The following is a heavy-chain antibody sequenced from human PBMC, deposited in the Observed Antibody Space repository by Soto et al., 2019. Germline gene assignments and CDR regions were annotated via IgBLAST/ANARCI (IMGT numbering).Heavy chain of an antibody. D-gene: IGHD2-15*01. J-gene: IGHJ6*03. V-gene: IGHV3-11*01. CDR1: GFRFSEFY. CDR2: ISSEGDRT. CDR3: ARDDCSDGSCQLYYHYMDV. Sequence: GGSLRLSCAASGFRFSEFYMTWIRQAPGKGLEWVAYISSEGDRTSYADSVKGRFTISRDNARDSLYLQMNSLGAEDTAVYYCARDDCSDGSCQLYYHYMDVWGNGTMVTVSS.